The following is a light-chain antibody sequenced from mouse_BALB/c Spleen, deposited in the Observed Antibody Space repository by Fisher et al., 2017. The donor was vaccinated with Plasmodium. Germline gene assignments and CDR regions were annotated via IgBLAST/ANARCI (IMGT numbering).Light chain of an antibody. CDR1: QDINRY. CDR3: LQYGEFPPT. CDR2: RAN. J-gene: IGKJ1*01. V-gene: IGKV14-111*01. Sequence: QPPSSMYASLGERVTITCKASQDINRYLTWFQQKPGKSPKTLIYRANRLVDGVPSRFSGSGSGQDYSLTISSLEYEDMGIYYCLQYGEFPPTFGGGTTLEIK.